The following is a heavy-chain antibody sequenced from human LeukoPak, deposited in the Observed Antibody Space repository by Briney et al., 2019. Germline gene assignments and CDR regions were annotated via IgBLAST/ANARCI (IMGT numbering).Heavy chain of an antibody. J-gene: IGHJ4*02. V-gene: IGHV3-30-3*01. CDR1: GFTFSSYA. Sequence: GGSLRLSCAASGFTFSSYAMHWVRQAPGKGLEWVAVISYDGSNKYYADSVKGRFTISRDNSKNTLYLQMNSLRAEDTAVSYCARERGTDGDSRDFDYWGQGTLVTVSS. D-gene: IGHD4-17*01. CDR2: ISYDGSNK. CDR3: ARERGTDGDSRDFDY.